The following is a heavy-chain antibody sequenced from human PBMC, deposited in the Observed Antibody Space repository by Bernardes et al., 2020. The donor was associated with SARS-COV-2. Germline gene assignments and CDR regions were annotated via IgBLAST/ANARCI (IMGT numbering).Heavy chain of an antibody. J-gene: IGHJ6*04. CDR2: FDPEDGET. CDR1: GYTLTELS. Sequence: VKVSCKVSGYTLTELSMHWVRQAPGKGLEWMGGFDPEDGETIYAQKFQGRVTMTEDTSTDTAYMELSSLRSEDTAVYYCAISFAVAGTPTLYYYYYGMDVWGKGTTVTVSS. CDR3: AISFAVAGTPTLYYYYYGMDV. V-gene: IGHV1-24*01. D-gene: IGHD6-19*01.